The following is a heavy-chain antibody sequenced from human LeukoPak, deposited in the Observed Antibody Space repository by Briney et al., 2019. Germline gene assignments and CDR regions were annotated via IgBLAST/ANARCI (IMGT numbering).Heavy chain of an antibody. Sequence: PSETLSLTCTVSGGSISSYYWSWIRQPPGKGLEWIGYIYYSGSTNYNPSLKSRVTISVDTSKNQFSLKLSSVTAADTAVYYCARVGYYYGSGSYYNVIDYWGQGTLVTVSS. CDR2: IYYSGST. CDR1: GGSISSYY. V-gene: IGHV4-59*01. CDR3: ARVGYYYGSGSYYNVIDY. D-gene: IGHD3-10*01. J-gene: IGHJ4*02.